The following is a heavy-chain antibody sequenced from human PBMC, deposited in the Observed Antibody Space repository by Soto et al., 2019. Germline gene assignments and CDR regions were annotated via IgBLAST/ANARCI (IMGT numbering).Heavy chain of an antibody. D-gene: IGHD3-3*01. J-gene: IGHJ4*02. CDR2: VYYSGST. CDR1: GASISDGNYY. Sequence: QVQLQESGPGLVKPSQTLSLTCSVSGASISDGNYYWTWIRQSPARGLEWIGYVYYSGSTYYNPSLQSRVTISADTSNNYYSLQLNSVTVADTAVYFCARGRFLDFWGQGILVTVSS. CDR3: ARGRFLDF. V-gene: IGHV4-30-4*01.